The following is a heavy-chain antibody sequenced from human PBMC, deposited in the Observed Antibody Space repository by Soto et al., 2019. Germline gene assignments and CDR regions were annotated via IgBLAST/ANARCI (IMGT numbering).Heavy chain of an antibody. J-gene: IGHJ4*02. CDR3: AREYCSSASCYGPDF. CDR1: GYSLTSYG. V-gene: IGHV1-18*01. Sequence: ASVKVSCKASGYSLTSYGISWVRQAPGQGLEWMGWISGHDGNTKYTQKLQGRVTVATDTSTSTAYMDLRSLRSDDTAVYYCAREYCSSASCYGPDFWGQGTLVTVSS. CDR2: ISGHDGNT. D-gene: IGHD2-2*01.